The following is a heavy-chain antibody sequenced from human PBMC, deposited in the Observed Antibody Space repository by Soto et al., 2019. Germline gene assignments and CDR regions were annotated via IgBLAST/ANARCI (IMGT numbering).Heavy chain of an antibody. CDR1: GGTFSSYA. CDR3: ARHDCISSSCYYYYYYGMDV. CDR2: IIPIFDTA. J-gene: IGHJ6*02. D-gene: IGHD2-2*01. Sequence: GASVKVSCKASGGTFSSYAISWVRQAPGQGLEWMGGIIPIFDTANYAQKFQGRVTITADESTSTAYMELSSLRSEDTAVYYCARHDCISSSCYYYYYYGMDVWGPGTTVTVS. V-gene: IGHV1-69*13.